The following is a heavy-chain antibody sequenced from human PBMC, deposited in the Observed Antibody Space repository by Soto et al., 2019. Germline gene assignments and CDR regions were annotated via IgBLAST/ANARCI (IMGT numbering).Heavy chain of an antibody. CDR2: INPSGGST. CDR1: GYTFTSYY. Sequence: ASVKVSCKASGYTFTSYYMHWVRQAPGQGLEWMGIINPSGGSTSYAQKFQGRVTMTRDTSTSTVYMELCSLRSEDTAVYYCARRRRYGGNSGDAFDIWGQGTMVTVSS. D-gene: IGHD4-17*01. V-gene: IGHV1-46*01. J-gene: IGHJ3*02. CDR3: ARRRRYGGNSGDAFDI.